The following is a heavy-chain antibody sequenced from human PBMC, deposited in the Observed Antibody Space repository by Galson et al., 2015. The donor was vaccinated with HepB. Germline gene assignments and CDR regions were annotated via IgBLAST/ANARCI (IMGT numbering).Heavy chain of an antibody. CDR3: TRLLSYYYDSSAYFQGGYFDL. CDR1: RGSISPYY. Sequence: ETLSLTCTVSRGSISPYYWSWIRQPPGKGLEWIGYIYHNGNNNQNPSLKSRVTLSVDMSKSQFSLKLSSVTAADTAIYYCTRLLSYYYDSSAYFQGGYFDLWGRGALVTVSS. D-gene: IGHD3-22*01. J-gene: IGHJ2*01. CDR2: IYHNGNN. V-gene: IGHV4-59*08.